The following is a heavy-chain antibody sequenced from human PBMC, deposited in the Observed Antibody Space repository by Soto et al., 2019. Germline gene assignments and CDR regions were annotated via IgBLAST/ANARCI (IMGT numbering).Heavy chain of an antibody. J-gene: IGHJ6*02. CDR1: GYSYTDYH. V-gene: IGHV1-2*04. D-gene: IGHD2-8*01. CDR3: ARGHSTDCSNGVCSFFYNHEMDV. Sequence: ASVKVSCKASGYSYTDYHIHWVRQAPGQGLEWLGRINPKSGGTSTAQKFQGWVTMTRDRSISTVYMELTRLRSDDTAVYFCARGHSTDCSNGVCSFFYNHEMDVWGQGTTVTVSS. CDR2: INPKSGGT.